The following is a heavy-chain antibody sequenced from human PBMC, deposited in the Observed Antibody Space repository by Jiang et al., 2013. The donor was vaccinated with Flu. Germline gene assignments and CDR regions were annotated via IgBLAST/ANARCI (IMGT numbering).Heavy chain of an antibody. Sequence: KKPGASVKVSCKASGYTFTATSMHWVRQAPGQGLEWMGWINPNSGGTNYAQKFQGRVTMTRDTSISTAYMELSRLRSDDTAVYYCARGGYSYGLVDNYYYGMDVWGQGTTVTVSS. CDR2: INPNSGGT. CDR3: ARGGYSYGLVDNYYYGMDV. V-gene: IGHV1-2*02. D-gene: IGHD5-18*01. J-gene: IGHJ6*02. CDR1: GYTFTATS.